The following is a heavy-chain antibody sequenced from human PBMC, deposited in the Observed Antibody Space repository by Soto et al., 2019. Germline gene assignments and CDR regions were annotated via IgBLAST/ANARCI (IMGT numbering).Heavy chain of an antibody. CDR3: ARRYGYSFDY. CDR1: GGSISSYY. V-gene: IGHV4-59*08. J-gene: IGHJ4*02. D-gene: IGHD1-1*01. CDR2: IYYSGST. Sequence: QVQLQESGPGLVKPSETLSLTCTVSGGSISSYYWSWIRQPPGKGLEWIGYIYYSGSTNYNPPLKMRVTTSVATSKTQFSLRLSSVPAADTAVYYCARRYGYSFDYWGQGTLVTVSS.